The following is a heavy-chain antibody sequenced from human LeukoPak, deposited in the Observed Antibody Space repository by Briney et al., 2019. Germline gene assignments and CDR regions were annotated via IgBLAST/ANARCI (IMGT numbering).Heavy chain of an antibody. CDR1: GFTFSSYW. CDR2: IIQDGSET. V-gene: IGHV3-7*01. Sequence: GGSLRLSCAASGFTFSSYWMHWGRQAPGKGLEWVASIIQDGSETNYVDSEKGRFTISRDNAKSSVFLQMNSLRVEDTAVYYCARGLYSSSPQDWGQGILVTVSS. J-gene: IGHJ4*02. D-gene: IGHD6-13*01. CDR3: ARGLYSSSPQD.